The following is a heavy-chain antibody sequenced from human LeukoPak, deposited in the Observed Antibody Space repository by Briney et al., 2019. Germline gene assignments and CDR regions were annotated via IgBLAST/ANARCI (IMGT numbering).Heavy chain of an antibody. Sequence: SETLSLTCSVSGDSISGGYYWGWIRQSPGKGLEWFGTVACAGSNYYNPYLKSRTTIEIDPCKNHLSLRRNSVTAADTTVYYCARQPYGVRGVIDFWGRGILVTVSS. D-gene: IGHD3-10*01. V-gene: IGHV4-38-2*02. J-gene: IGHJ4*02. CDR2: VACAGSN. CDR1: GDSISGGYY. CDR3: ARQPYGVRGVIDF.